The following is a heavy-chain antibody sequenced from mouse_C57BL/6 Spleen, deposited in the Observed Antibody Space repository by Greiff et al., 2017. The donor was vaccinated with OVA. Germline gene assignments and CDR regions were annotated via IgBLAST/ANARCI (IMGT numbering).Heavy chain of an antibody. CDR3: ASSYGNYDYAMDY. CDR1: GFSLTSYG. V-gene: IGHV2-6*03. Sequence: VKLMESGPGLVAPSQSLSITCTVSGFSLTSYGVHWVRQPPGKGLEWLVVIWSDGSTTYNSALNSRLSISKDNSKRQVVVKMNSLQTDDTTMYYGASSYGNYDYAMDYWGQGTSVTVSS. CDR2: IWSDGST. J-gene: IGHJ4*01. D-gene: IGHD2-1*01.